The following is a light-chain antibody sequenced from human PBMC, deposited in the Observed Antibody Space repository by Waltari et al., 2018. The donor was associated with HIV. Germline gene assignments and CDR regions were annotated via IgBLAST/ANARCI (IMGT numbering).Light chain of an antibody. CDR3: AAWDDSLNGPV. CDR2: MNK. CDR1: SPHAGRHT. V-gene: IGLV1-44*01. J-gene: IGLJ2*01. Sequence: QSVLTQPPSASGTPGQRLTISCSGRSPHAGRHTTTWYQQLPGTAPNILMYMNKQGPSGFPDRFSGSKSGTSASLAISGLQSEDEADYYCAAWDDSLNGPVFGGGTKLTVL.